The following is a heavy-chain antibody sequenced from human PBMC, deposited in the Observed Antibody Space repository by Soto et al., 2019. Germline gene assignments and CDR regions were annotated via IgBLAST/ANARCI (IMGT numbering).Heavy chain of an antibody. J-gene: IGHJ6*03. CDR2: INGDGSST. Sequence: GESLKISCAASGFTFSSYWMHWVRQGSGKGLVWVSRINGDGSSTSYADSVKGRLTISRDNAKNTLYLQMNSLRAEDTAVYYCTRDAYYDFWSGYSGYYYYYMDVWGKGTTVTVSS. CDR3: TRDAYYDFWSGYSGYYYYYMDV. CDR1: GFTFSSYW. V-gene: IGHV3-74*01. D-gene: IGHD3-3*01.